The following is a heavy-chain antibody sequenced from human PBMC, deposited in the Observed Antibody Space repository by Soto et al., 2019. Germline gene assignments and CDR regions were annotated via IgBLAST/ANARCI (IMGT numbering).Heavy chain of an antibody. Sequence: SGPTLVNPTQTLTLTCTFSGFSLSTSGMCVSWIRQPPGKALEWLALIDWDDDKYYSTSLKTRLTISKDTSKNQVVLTMTNMDPVDTATYYCTRTQLQWFGDKSYYYGMDVWGQGTTVTVSS. J-gene: IGHJ6*02. CDR2: IDWDDDK. D-gene: IGHD3-10*01. CDR1: GFSLSTSGMC. V-gene: IGHV2-70*01. CDR3: TRTQLQWFGDKSYYYGMDV.